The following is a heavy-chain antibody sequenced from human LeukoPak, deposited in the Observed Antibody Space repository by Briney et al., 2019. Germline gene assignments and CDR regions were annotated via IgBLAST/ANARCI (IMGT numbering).Heavy chain of an antibody. CDR2: IIHRVSP. Sequence: PSETLSLTCAVYGGSFTGYYWSWIHQPPGEGREWIGEIIHRVSPNYNPSLKSRVTISVDTSKNQFSLKLSSVTAAATAVYYGGRLHNRWPDYGGQGTLVTLS. J-gene: IGHJ4*02. CDR3: GRLHNRWPDY. CDR1: GGSFTGYY. V-gene: IGHV4-34*12. D-gene: IGHD5-24*01.